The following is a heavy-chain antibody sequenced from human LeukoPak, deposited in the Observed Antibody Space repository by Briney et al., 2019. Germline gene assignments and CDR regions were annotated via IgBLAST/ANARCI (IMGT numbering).Heavy chain of an antibody. CDR3: ARYALEGYDWRNFDH. D-gene: IGHD5-12*01. Sequence: PGGSLRLSCAASGFTFSDYYMSWIRQAPGKGLEWVSYISSSGGSIYYADSVKGRFTISRDNAKNSLYLQMNSLRAGDTAVYYCARYALEGYDWRNFDHWGQGTLVTVSS. J-gene: IGHJ4*02. V-gene: IGHV3-11*01. CDR1: GFTFSDYY. CDR2: ISSSGGSI.